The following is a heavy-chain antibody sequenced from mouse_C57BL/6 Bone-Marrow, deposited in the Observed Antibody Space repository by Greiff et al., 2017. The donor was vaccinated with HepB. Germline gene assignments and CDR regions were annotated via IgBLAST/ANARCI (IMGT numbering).Heavy chain of an antibody. Sequence: EVKLMESGGDLVKPGGSLKLSCAASGFTFSSYGMSWVRQTPDKRLEWVATISSGGSYTYYPDSVKGRFTISRDNAKNTLYLQMSSLKSEDTAMYYCARRSYYYYYYAMDYWGQGTSVTVSS. CDR2: ISSGGSYT. D-gene: IGHD1-1*01. CDR3: ARRSYYYYYYAMDY. V-gene: IGHV5-6*02. J-gene: IGHJ4*01. CDR1: GFTFSSYG.